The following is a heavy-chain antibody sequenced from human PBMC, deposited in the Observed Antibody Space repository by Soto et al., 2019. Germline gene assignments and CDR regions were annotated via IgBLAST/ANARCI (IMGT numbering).Heavy chain of an antibody. CDR3: ARGGASVTTTFDY. Sequence: QVQLVESGGGLVKPGGTLRLSCAASGFAFSDPYMSWIRQAPGNGLEWISYISSSGSTIYYADSVKGRFTISRDNAKKSMDLQMDSLTADDTAVYYCARGGASVTTTFDYWGQGTQVTVSS. V-gene: IGHV3-11*01. CDR2: ISSSGSTI. J-gene: IGHJ4*02. D-gene: IGHD4-17*01. CDR1: GFAFSDPY.